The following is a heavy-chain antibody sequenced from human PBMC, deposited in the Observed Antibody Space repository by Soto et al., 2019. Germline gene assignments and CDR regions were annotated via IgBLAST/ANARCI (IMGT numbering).Heavy chain of an antibody. CDR2: IYYSGNT. V-gene: IGHV4-39*01. CDR3: ARLLSPRIAATGGVDY. J-gene: IGHJ4*02. D-gene: IGHD6-13*01. Sequence: QLQLQESGPGLVKPSETLSLTCNVSGGSISSSSYFWGWIRQPPRNGLEWIGHIYYSGNTYYNPSPKSRVTISVDTSKNQFSLKLTSVTAADTSIYYCARLLSPRIAATGGVDYWGQGTLVTVSS. CDR1: GGSISSSSYF.